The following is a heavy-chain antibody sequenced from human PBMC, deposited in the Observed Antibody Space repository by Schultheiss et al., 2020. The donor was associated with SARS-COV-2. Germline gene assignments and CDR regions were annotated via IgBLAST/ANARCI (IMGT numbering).Heavy chain of an antibody. V-gene: IGHV5-51*01. CDR2: IYPGDSDT. CDR1: GYSFTNYW. Sequence: GESLKISCKGSGYSFTNYWIGWVRQMSGKGLEWMGIIYPGDSDTTYSPSFQGQVTMSADKSISTAYLQWSSLKASDTAIYYCARGGTGSYADYWGQGTLVTVSS. D-gene: IGHD3/OR15-3a*01. J-gene: IGHJ4*02. CDR3: ARGGTGSYADY.